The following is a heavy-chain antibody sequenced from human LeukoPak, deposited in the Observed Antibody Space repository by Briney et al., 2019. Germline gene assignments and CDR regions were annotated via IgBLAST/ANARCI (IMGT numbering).Heavy chain of an antibody. CDR1: GFTFDDYA. V-gene: IGHV3-9*01. Sequence: PGRSLRLSCAASGFTFDDYAMHWVRQAPGKGLEWVSGISWNSGSIGYADSVKGRFTISRDNAKNTLYLQMNSLRAEDTAVYYCTADHYYYDSSGYSDAFDIWGQGTMVTVSS. J-gene: IGHJ3*02. D-gene: IGHD3-22*01. CDR3: TADHYYYDSSGYSDAFDI. CDR2: ISWNSGSI.